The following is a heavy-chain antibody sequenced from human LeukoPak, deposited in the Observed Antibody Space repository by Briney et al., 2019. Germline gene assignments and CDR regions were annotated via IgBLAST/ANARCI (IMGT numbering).Heavy chain of an antibody. CDR3: ARAPGAYDYVWGSYRHHNWFDP. V-gene: IGHV1-2*02. Sequence: ASVKVSCKASGYPFIAFYIHWVRQAPGQGLEWMGWINPNNGPTHYAQNFQGRVTMTRDTSVSTVYMELTGLTSDDAAIYYCARAPGAYDYVWGSYRHHNWFDPWGQGTLVTVSS. J-gene: IGHJ5*02. CDR1: GYPFIAFY. CDR2: INPNNGPT. D-gene: IGHD3-16*02.